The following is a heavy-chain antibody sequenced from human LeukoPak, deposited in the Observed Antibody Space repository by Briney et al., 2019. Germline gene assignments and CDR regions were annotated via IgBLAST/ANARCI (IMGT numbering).Heavy chain of an antibody. CDR2: ISAYNGNT. Sequence: ASVKVSCKASGYTFTSYGISWVRQAPGQGLEWMGWISAYNGNTNYAQKLQGRVTMTTDTSTSTAYMELRSLRSDDTAVYYGARGTGCTGGSCSYYGMDVWGQGTTVTVSS. V-gene: IGHV1-18*01. J-gene: IGHJ6*02. D-gene: IGHD2-15*01. CDR3: ARGTGCTGGSCSYYGMDV. CDR1: GYTFTSYG.